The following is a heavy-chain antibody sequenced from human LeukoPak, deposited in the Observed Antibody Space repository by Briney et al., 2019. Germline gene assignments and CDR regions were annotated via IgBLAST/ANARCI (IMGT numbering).Heavy chain of an antibody. D-gene: IGHD6-6*01. Sequence: GGSLRLSCAPSGFTVFNNYMSWVRRAPGKGLEWVSLIYSGGSTYYADSVKGRFTISRDNSKNTLYLQMNSLRGEDTAVYYCAKDQYSSSSEGPDYWGQGTLVTVSS. V-gene: IGHV3-53*05. CDR3: AKDQYSSSSEGPDY. J-gene: IGHJ4*02. CDR1: GFTVFNNY. CDR2: IYSGGST.